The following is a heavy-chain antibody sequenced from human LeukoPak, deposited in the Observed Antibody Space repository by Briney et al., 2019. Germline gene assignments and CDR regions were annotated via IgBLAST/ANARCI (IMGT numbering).Heavy chain of an antibody. Sequence: SVKVSCKASGGTFISYAISWVRQAPGQGLEWMGGIIPIFGTANYAQKFQGRVTITADESTSTAYMELSSLRSEDTAVYYCARRSGSYLSFLYWGQGTLVTVSS. V-gene: IGHV1-69*13. CDR3: ARRSGSYLSFLY. J-gene: IGHJ4*02. D-gene: IGHD1-26*01. CDR2: IIPIFGTA. CDR1: GGTFISYA.